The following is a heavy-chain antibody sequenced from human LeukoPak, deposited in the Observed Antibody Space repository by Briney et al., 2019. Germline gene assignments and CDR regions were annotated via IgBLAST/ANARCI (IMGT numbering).Heavy chain of an antibody. V-gene: IGHV3-48*03. J-gene: IGHJ4*02. CDR2: ISSGGSTI. Sequence: GGSLRLXCAASGFTFSSYEMNWGRRAPGKGLEWVSYISSGGSTIYYADSVKGRFTISRDNAKNSLYLQVNSLRAEDTAVYFCARDLRRLQFTPEGADYWGQGTLVTVSS. CDR1: GFTFSSYE. D-gene: IGHD4-11*01. CDR3: ARDLRRLQFTPEGADY.